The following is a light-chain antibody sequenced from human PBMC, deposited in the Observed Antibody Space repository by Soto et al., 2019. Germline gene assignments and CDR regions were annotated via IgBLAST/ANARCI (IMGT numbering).Light chain of an antibody. Sequence: QSVLTQPPSVSAAPGQKVTISCSGSSSNIGNNYVSWYQQLPGTAPKLLIYDNNKRPSGIPDRFSGSKSGTSATLGITGLXXXXXXXXXCGTWDSSLSAGVFGTGTKLTVL. V-gene: IGLV1-51*01. CDR3: GTWDSSLSAGV. CDR2: DNN. J-gene: IGLJ1*01. CDR1: SSNIGNNY.